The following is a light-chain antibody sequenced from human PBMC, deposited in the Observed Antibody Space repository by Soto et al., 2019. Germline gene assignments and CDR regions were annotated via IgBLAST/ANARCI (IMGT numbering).Light chain of an antibody. Sequence: AVQMTQSPSSLSASVGDRVTITCRASQGIRNDLGWYQQSPGKAPKLLIYAASNLQSGVPLRFSGSGSGTDFTLTNSSLQPEDFATYYCLQDYISPFTFGPGTKVDIK. CDR2: AAS. J-gene: IGKJ3*01. CDR1: QGIRND. CDR3: LQDYISPFT. V-gene: IGKV1-6*01.